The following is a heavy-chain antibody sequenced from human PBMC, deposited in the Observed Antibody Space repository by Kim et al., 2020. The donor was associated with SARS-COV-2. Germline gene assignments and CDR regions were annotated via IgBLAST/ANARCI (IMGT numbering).Heavy chain of an antibody. CDR1: GGTFSSYA. CDR2: IIPIFGAA. Sequence: SVKVSCKASGGTFSSYAISWVRQAPGQGLEWMGGIIPIFGAANYAQKFQGRVTIIADESTSTAYMELSSLRSEDAAVYYCARLHYDSSGYYYYYYGLDVWGQGPTVTVSS. D-gene: IGHD3-22*01. V-gene: IGHV1-69*13. J-gene: IGHJ6*02. CDR3: ARLHYDSSGYYYYYYGLDV.